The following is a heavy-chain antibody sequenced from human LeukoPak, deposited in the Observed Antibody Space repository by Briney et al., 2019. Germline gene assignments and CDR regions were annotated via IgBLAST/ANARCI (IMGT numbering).Heavy chain of an antibody. J-gene: IGHJ5*02. CDR2: IYPGDSDT. D-gene: IGHD3-9*01. CDR3: ARHTQYYDILTGLMAPGWFDP. V-gene: IGHV5-51*01. CDR1: GYSFTSYW. Sequence: GESLKISCKGSGYSFTSYWIGWVRQMPGKGLEWMGIIYPGDSDTRYSPSFQGQVTISADKSISTAYLQWSSLKASDTAMYYCARHTQYYDILTGLMAPGWFDPWGQGTLVTVSS.